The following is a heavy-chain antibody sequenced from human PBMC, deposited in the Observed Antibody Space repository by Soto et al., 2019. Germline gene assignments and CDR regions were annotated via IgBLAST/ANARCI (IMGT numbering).Heavy chain of an antibody. CDR2: KTYDGSNK. V-gene: IGHV3-30-3*01. J-gene: IGHJ4*02. CDR3: ARAGGLLVDY. CDR1: GIMFSSYA. Sequence: QVQLVESGGGVVQPGRSLRLSCAASGIMFSSYAMHWVRQAPGKGLEWVAVKTYDGSNKYYADSVKGRFTISRDNSKNTLYLQMNSLRAEDTALYYCARAGGLLVDYWGQGTLVTVSS. D-gene: IGHD1-26*01.